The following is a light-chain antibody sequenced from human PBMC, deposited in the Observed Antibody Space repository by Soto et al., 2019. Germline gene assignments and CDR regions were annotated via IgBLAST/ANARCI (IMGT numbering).Light chain of an antibody. CDR2: DTS. J-gene: IGKJ3*01. CDR3: QHRSNWPPIFT. CDR1: QSVSSD. V-gene: IGKV3-11*01. Sequence: EIVLTQSPATLSLSPGERATLSCRASQSVSSDLVWYQQKPGQAPRLLIYDTSNRATGIPARFSGSGSGTDFILTISSLQPEDFAVYYCQHRSNWPPIFTFGPGTKVDIK.